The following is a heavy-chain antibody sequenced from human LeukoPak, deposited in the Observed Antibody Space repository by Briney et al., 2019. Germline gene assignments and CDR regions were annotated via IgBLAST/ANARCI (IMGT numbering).Heavy chain of an antibody. V-gene: IGHV1-8*03. CDR2: MNPHSGNT. Sequence: ASMKVSCKASGYTFTFYDIQWVRQAAGQGLEWMGWMNPHSGNTGYAQKFLGRITLTRNTSTSMAYMELTSLKSEDTAVYYCARGRRDVFDIWGQGTTVTVS. J-gene: IGHJ3*02. CDR1: GYTFTFYD. CDR3: ARGRRDVFDI.